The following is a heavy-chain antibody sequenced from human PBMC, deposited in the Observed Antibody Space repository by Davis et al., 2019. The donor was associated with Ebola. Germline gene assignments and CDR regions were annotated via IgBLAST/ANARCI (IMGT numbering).Heavy chain of an antibody. CDR3: ATDTAMVLFDY. Sequence: MPSETLSLTFTVSGGSISSYYWNWIRQPPGKGLEWIGYIYYTGRTNYNPSLKSRVTISVDTSKNQFSLKLSSVTAADTAMYYCATDTAMVLFDYWGQGTLVTVSS. CDR2: IYYTGRT. J-gene: IGHJ4*02. CDR1: GGSISSYY. D-gene: IGHD5-18*01. V-gene: IGHV4-59*01.